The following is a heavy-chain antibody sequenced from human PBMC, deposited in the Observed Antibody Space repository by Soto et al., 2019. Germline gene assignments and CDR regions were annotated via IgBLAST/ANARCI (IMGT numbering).Heavy chain of an antibody. CDR3: ARLGTYYESWSGLSGLDV. CDR1: GFTVSNNY. V-gene: IGHV3-53*02. J-gene: IGHJ6*02. CDR2: VYSGATT. Sequence: EVQLVETGGGLIQPGGSLRLSGAASGFTVSNNYMSWVRQAPGKGLEWVSGVYSGATTSYADSVQGRFTISRDNSENTVSLQMNSLRVEDTAVYYCARLGTYYESWSGLSGLDVWGQGTTVTVSS. D-gene: IGHD3-3*01.